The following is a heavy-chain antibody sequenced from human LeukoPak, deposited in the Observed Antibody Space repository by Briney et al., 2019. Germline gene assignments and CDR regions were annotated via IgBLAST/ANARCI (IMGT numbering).Heavy chain of an antibody. Sequence: PGESLRLSCAASGFIFNSCGMSWVRQAPGKGLEWVSGISRSGFSTDYAASVKGRFTTSRDKSKNTLYLQMNSLRAEDTAVYYCAKDKYSSSSGGFDYWGQGTLVTVSS. V-gene: IGHV3-23*01. CDR1: GFIFNSCG. CDR3: AKDKYSSSSGGFDY. D-gene: IGHD6-6*01. J-gene: IGHJ4*02. CDR2: ISRSGFST.